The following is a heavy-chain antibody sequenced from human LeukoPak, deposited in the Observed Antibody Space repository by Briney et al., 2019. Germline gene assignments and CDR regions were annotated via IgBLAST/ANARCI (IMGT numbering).Heavy chain of an antibody. Sequence: GGSLRLSCAASGFTFSSYALSWVRQAPGKGLEWVSAISGSGGTTYYADSVKGRFTFSRDNSKNTLYLQMSSLRAEDTAVYYCAKVLPGLVAGTTLSSYYGMDVWGQGTTVTVSS. CDR3: AKVLPGLVAGTTLSSYYGMDV. J-gene: IGHJ6*02. CDR1: GFTFSSYA. CDR2: ISGSGGTT. V-gene: IGHV3-23*01. D-gene: IGHD6-13*01.